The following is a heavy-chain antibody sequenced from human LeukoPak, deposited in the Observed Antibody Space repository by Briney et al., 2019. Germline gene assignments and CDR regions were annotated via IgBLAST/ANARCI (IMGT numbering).Heavy chain of an antibody. D-gene: IGHD6-19*01. CDR3: ARQRSDLTGIAVFDY. Sequence: SETLSLTCTVSGGSISSYYWSWIQQPPGKGLEWIGYIYYSGSTNYNPSLKSRVTISVDTSKNQFSLKLSSVTAADTAVYYCARQRSDLTGIAVFDYWGQGTLVTVSS. V-gene: IGHV4-59*08. J-gene: IGHJ4*02. CDR2: IYYSGST. CDR1: GGSISSYY.